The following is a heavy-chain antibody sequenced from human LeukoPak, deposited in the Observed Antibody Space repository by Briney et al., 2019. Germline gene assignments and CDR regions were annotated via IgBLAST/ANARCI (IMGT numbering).Heavy chain of an antibody. V-gene: IGHV1-69*13. Sequence: SVKVSCKASGYTFTSYGISWVRQAPGQGLEWMGGIIPIFGTANYAQKFQGRVTITADESTSTAYMELSSLRSEDTAVYYCARVVVWEYYYYGMDVWGQGTTVTVSS. CDR1: GYTFTSYG. CDR2: IIPIFGTA. CDR3: ARVVVWEYYYYGMDV. J-gene: IGHJ6*02. D-gene: IGHD2-8*02.